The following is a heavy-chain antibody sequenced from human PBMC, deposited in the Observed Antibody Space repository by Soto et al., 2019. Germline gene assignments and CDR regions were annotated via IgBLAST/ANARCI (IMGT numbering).Heavy chain of an antibody. V-gene: IGHV5-51*01. CDR2: IYPGDSDT. CDR3: ARYLSDTYCGGDCYHDAFDI. Sequence: GESLKISCKGSGYSFTSYWIGWVRQMPGKGLEWMGIIYPGDSDTRYSPSFQGRVTISADKSISTAYLQWSGLKASDTAMYYCARYLSDTYCGGDCYHDAFDIWGQGTMVT. CDR1: GYSFTSYW. D-gene: IGHD2-21*02. J-gene: IGHJ3*02.